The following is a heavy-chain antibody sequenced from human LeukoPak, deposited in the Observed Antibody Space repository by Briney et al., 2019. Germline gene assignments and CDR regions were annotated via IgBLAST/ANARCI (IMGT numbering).Heavy chain of an antibody. Sequence: GGSLRLSCAASGFTFSSYAMHWVRQAPGKGLEWVAVISYDGSNKYYADSVKGRFTISRDNSKNTLYLQMNSLRAEDTAVYYCARASYIDSSTSYGQYWGQGTLVTVSS. CDR2: ISYDGSNK. CDR3: ARASYIDSSTSYGQY. CDR1: GFTFSSYA. J-gene: IGHJ4*02. D-gene: IGHD2-2*01. V-gene: IGHV3-30*04.